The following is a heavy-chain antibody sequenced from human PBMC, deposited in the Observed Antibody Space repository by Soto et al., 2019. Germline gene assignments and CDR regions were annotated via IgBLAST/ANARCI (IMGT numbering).Heavy chain of an antibody. CDR2: TSYDANHK. V-gene: IGHV3-30*04. CDR1: GFTFSRNA. D-gene: IGHD2-21*02. CDR3: ARGDGTEEEYCGADCYNS. Sequence: QVHLVESGGGVVQPGGSLRLSCADSGFTFSRNAMHWVRQAPGKGLEWVAVTSYDANHKYYADSVKGRFTISRDNSKNTLYLQMNGLRAEDTAVYYCARGDGTEEEYCGADCYNSWGQGTLVTVSS. J-gene: IGHJ4*02.